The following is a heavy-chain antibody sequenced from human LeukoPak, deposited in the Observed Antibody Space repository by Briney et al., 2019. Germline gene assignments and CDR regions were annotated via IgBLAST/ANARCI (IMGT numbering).Heavy chain of an antibody. CDR3: AGCSGGSCYSRGKYGVDV. V-gene: IGHV3-23*01. Sequence: GGSLRLSCAASGFTFSSYWMHWVRQAPGKGLECVSFISTSGDFTYYAASVKGRFTVSRDNSKNTLYLQMNSLRADDTAVYYCAGCSGGSCYSRGKYGVDVWGQGTTVIVYS. J-gene: IGHJ6*02. D-gene: IGHD2-15*01. CDR2: ISTSGDFT. CDR1: GFTFSSYW.